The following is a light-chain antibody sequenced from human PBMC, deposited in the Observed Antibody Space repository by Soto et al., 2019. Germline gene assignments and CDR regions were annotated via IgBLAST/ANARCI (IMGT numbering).Light chain of an antibody. CDR3: QQFDSVPLT. CDR1: QSINTH. V-gene: IGKV1-33*01. CDR2: DTS. Sequence: DIPMTQGPPSLSASVGDRLTITCRASQSINTHLHWYQQKPGKAPKLLIFDTSHLATGVPARFSGSGSDTYFTFTITNLQAEDFAAYYCQQFDSVPLTFGGGTHVEI. J-gene: IGKJ4*01.